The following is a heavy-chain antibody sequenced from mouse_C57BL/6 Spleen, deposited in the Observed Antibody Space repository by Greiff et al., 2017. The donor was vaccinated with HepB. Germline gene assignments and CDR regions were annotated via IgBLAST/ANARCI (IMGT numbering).Heavy chain of an antibody. Sequence: LQESGPELVKPGASVKISCKASGYAFSSSWMNWVKQRPGKGLEWIGRIYPGDGDTNYNGKFKGKATLTADKSSSTAYMQLSSLTSEDSAVYFCARSGGDAMDYWGQGTSVTVSS. V-gene: IGHV1-82*01. J-gene: IGHJ4*01. CDR2: IYPGDGDT. CDR1: GYAFSSSW. CDR3: ARSGGDAMDY.